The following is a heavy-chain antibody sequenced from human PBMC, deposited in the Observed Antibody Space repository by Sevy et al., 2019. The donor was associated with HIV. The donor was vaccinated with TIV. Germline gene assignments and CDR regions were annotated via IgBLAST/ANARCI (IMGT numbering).Heavy chain of an antibody. D-gene: IGHD5-12*01. CDR2: NYYSGST. CDR3: ARNIVATNCFDP. V-gene: IGHV4-59*01. Sequence: SETLSHTCTVSGGSIRSYYCSWIPKPPGKGLEWIGYNYYSGSTNYNPPLKTRVTISVDMSKNQFSLKLSSVTAADTAVYYCARNIVATNCFDPWGQGTLVTVSS. CDR1: GGSIRSYY. J-gene: IGHJ5*02.